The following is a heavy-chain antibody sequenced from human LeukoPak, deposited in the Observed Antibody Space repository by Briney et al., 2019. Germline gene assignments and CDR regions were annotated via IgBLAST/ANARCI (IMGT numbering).Heavy chain of an antibody. CDR2: IYYSGST. Sequence: SETLSLTCTVSGGSISSSSYYWGWIRQPPGKGLEWIGYIYYSGSTYYNPSLKSRVTISVDTFKNQFSLKLSSVTAADTAVYYCARGSRGSSGYYYPGYWGQGTLVTVSS. CDR3: ARGSRGSSGYYYPGY. J-gene: IGHJ4*02. V-gene: IGHV4-30-4*08. D-gene: IGHD3-22*01. CDR1: GGSISSSSYY.